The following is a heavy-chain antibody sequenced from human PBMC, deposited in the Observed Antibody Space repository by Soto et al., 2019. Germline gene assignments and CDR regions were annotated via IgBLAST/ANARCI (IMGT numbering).Heavy chain of an antibody. CDR1: GGSFSGYY. CDR2: INHSGST. V-gene: IGHV4-34*01. CDR3: ARGGPPRTRKWLRSTRYFDY. Sequence: SETLSLTCAVYGGSFSGYYWSWIRQPPGKGLEWIGEINHSGSTNYNPSLKSRVTISVDTSKNQFSLKLSSVTAADTAVYYCARGGPPRTRKWLRSTRYFDYWGQGTLVTVSS. D-gene: IGHD5-12*01. J-gene: IGHJ4*02.